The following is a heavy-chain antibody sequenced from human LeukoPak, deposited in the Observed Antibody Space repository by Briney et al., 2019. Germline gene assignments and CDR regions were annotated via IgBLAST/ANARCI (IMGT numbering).Heavy chain of an antibody. CDR3: AKHYDSSGSRWYFDF. J-gene: IGHJ4*02. Sequence: GGSLRLSCAASGFTFSSYGMSWVRQAPGKGLEWVSAISGSGGSTYYADSVKGRFTISRDNSKNTLYLKMNSLRAEDSALYYCAKHYDSSGSRWYFDFWGQGTLVTVSS. CDR2: ISGSGGST. V-gene: IGHV3-23*01. CDR1: GFTFSSYG. D-gene: IGHD3-22*01.